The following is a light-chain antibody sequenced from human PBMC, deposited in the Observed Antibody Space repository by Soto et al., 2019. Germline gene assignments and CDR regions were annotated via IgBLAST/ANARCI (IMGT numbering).Light chain of an antibody. J-gene: IGLJ7*01. V-gene: IGLV2-14*01. CDR2: DVS. CDR3: RSYTSSSTWV. Sequence: QSALTQPASVSGSPGQSITISCTGTSSDVGGYNYVSWYQQYPGKAPKLMIYDVSNRPSGVSNRFSGSKSGNTASLTISGLQAEDEADYYCRSYTSSSTWVFGGGTQLTVL. CDR1: SSDVGGYNY.